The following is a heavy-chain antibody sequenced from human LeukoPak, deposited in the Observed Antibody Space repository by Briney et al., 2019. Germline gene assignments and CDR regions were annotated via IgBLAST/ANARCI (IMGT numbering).Heavy chain of an antibody. CDR2: INHSGST. V-gene: IGHV4-34*01. J-gene: IGHJ4*02. CDR3: ARDVGATPGYFDY. Sequence: SETLSLTCAVYGGSFSGYYWSWIRQPPGKGLEWIGEINHSGSTNYNPSLKGRVTISVNTSKNQFSLKLSSVTAADTAVYYCARDVGATPGYFDYWGQGTLVTVSS. CDR1: GGSFSGYY. D-gene: IGHD1-26*01.